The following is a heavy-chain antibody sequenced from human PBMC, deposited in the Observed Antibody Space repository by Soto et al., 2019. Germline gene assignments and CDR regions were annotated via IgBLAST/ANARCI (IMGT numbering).Heavy chain of an antibody. J-gene: IGHJ6*02. CDR1: GFTVSDNY. CDR3: ARSDPGYAYGLNV. Sequence: EAQLVESGGGLIQPGGPLRLSCAASGFTVSDNYITWVRQAPGRGLEWVSLLYSGGRIYYADSVKGRFTISRDTSKKTLYLQMNSLRTEDTAVYYCARSDPGYAYGLNVWGQGTTVTVSS. V-gene: IGHV3-53*01. CDR2: LYSGGRI. D-gene: IGHD5-18*01.